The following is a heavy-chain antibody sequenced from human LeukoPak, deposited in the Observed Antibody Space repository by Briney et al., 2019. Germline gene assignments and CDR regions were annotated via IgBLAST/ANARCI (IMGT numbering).Heavy chain of an antibody. CDR1: GFTFRNYW. D-gene: IGHD6-13*01. CDR2: IKHDGSEK. J-gene: IGHJ4*02. Sequence: PGGSLRLSCTASGFTFRNYWMSWVRQAPGMGLEWVANIKHDGSEKHYVDSVKGRFTISRDNAKNSLYLQMNSLRAEDTAVYYCARDEEGSSWYEWGQGALVTVSS. V-gene: IGHV3-7*01. CDR3: ARDEEGSSWYE.